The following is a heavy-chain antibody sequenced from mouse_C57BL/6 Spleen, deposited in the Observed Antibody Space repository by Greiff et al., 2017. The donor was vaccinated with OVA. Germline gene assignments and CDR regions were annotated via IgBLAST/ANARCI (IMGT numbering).Heavy chain of an antibody. CDR3: ARSGGYYDYFDY. CDR1: GYAFSSYW. Sequence: QVQLQQSGAELVKPGASVKISCKASGYAFSSYWMNWVKQRPGKGLEWIGQIYPGDGDTTYNGKFKGKATLTADKSSSTAYMQLSSLTSEDSAVYFCARSGGYYDYFDYWGQGTTLTVSS. D-gene: IGHD2-3*01. V-gene: IGHV1-80*01. CDR2: IYPGDGDT. J-gene: IGHJ2*01.